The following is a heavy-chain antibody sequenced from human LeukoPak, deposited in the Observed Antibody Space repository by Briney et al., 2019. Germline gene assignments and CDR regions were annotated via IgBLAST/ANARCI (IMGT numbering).Heavy chain of an antibody. CDR1: GGTFSSYT. V-gene: IGHV1-18*01. D-gene: IGHD2-2*01. J-gene: IGHJ4*02. Sequence: ASVKVSCKASGGTFSSYTISWVRQAPGQGLEWMGWISAYNGNTNYAQKLQGRVTMTTDTSTSTAYMELRSLRSDDTAVYYCARGSGDIVVVPAAIPLDYWGQGTLVTVSS. CDR2: ISAYNGNT. CDR3: ARGSGDIVVVPAAIPLDY.